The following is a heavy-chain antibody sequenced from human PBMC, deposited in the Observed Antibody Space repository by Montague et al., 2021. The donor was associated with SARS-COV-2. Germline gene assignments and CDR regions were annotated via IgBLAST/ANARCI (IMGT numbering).Heavy chain of an antibody. CDR2: TYYRSKWYN. V-gene: IGHV6-1*01. CDR3: ASGRMVPYSSSWTTLYYYYGMDV. Sequence: CAISGDSVSGNSAAWNWIRQSPSRGLEWLGRTYYRSKWYNDYAVSVKSRITINPDTSKNQFSLQLNSVTPEDTAVYYCASGRMVPYSSSWTTLYYYYGMDVWGQGTTVTVSS. CDR1: GDSVSGNSAA. D-gene: IGHD6-13*01. J-gene: IGHJ6*01.